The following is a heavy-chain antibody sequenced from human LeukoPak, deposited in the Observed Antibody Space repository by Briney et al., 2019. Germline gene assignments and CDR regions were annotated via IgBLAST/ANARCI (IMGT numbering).Heavy chain of an antibody. Sequence: PSETLSLTCTVSGGSINSYYWSWIRQPPGKGLEWVGYIYYSGSTSYNPSLKSRVTISVDTSKNQFSLKLNSVTAADTAVYYCARRKNSAWSTDAFDIWGQGTMATVSS. CDR2: IYYSGST. J-gene: IGHJ3*02. CDR1: GGSINSYY. D-gene: IGHD6-19*01. V-gene: IGHV4-59*08. CDR3: ARRKNSAWSTDAFDI.